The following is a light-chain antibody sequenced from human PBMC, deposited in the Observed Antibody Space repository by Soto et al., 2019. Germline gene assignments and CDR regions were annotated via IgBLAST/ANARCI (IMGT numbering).Light chain of an antibody. CDR3: QQSYSPHWT. Sequence: QITQSPSSLSASVGDRVTITCRASQSISSYLNWYQQKPGKAPKLLIYAASSLQSGVPSRFSGSGSGTDFTLTISSLQPEDFATYYCQQSYSPHWTFGQGTKVDIK. J-gene: IGKJ1*01. CDR1: QSISSY. V-gene: IGKV1-39*01. CDR2: AAS.